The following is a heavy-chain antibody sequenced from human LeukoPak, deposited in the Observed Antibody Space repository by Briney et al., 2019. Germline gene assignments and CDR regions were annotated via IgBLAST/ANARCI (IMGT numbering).Heavy chain of an antibody. CDR3: ARTSSSWYARGLDY. D-gene: IGHD6-13*01. V-gene: IGHV1-2*02. CDR1: GYTFTGYY. Sequence: ASVKVPCKASGYTFTGYYMYWVRQAPGQGLEWMGWINPNSGGTNYAQKFQGRVTMTRDTSISTAYMELSRLRSDDTAVYYCARTSSSWYARGLDYWGQGTLVTVSS. CDR2: INPNSGGT. J-gene: IGHJ4*02.